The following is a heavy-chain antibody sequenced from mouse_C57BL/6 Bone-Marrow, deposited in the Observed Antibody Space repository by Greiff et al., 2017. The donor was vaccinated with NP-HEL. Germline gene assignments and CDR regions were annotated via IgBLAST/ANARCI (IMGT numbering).Heavy chain of an antibody. CDR3: ARVVYYYGSSYEYFDV. V-gene: IGHV1-50*01. D-gene: IGHD1-1*01. J-gene: IGHJ1*03. CDR2: IDPSDSYT. Sequence: QVQLQQSGAELVKPGASVKLSCKASGYTFTSYWMQWVKQRPGQGLEWIGEIDPSDSYTNYNQKFKGKAKLTVDTSSSTAYMQRSSLTSEDSAVYYCARVVYYYGSSYEYFDVWGTGTTVTVSS. CDR1: GYTFTSYW.